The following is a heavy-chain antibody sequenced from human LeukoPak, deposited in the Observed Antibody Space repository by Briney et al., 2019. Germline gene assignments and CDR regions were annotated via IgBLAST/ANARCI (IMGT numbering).Heavy chain of an antibody. Sequence: GGSLRLSCAASGFTLSDYYMSWIRQAPGKGLEWVGRIKSKTDGRTPDYAAPVKGRFPISTDDSKNTLYMQMNSLKTEDTAVYYCTTNGVGATSLDYWGQGTLVTVSS. CDR2: IKSKTDGRTP. V-gene: IGHV3-15*01. CDR1: GFTLSDYY. J-gene: IGHJ4*02. D-gene: IGHD1-26*01. CDR3: TTNGVGATSLDY.